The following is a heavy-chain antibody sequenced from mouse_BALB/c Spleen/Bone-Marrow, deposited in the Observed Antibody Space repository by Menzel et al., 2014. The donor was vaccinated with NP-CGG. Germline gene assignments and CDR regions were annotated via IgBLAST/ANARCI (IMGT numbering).Heavy chain of an antibody. J-gene: IGHJ4*01. CDR1: GYTFTSYY. CDR2: INPSNGGT. Sequence: VQLQQSGAELVKPGASVKLSCKASGYTFTSYYMYWVKQRPGQGLEWIGEINPSNGGTNFNEEFKSKATLTVDKPSSTAYMQLSSLTSEDSAVYYCTRGRRDAMDYWGQGTSVTVSS. CDR3: TRGRRDAMDY. V-gene: IGHV1S81*02.